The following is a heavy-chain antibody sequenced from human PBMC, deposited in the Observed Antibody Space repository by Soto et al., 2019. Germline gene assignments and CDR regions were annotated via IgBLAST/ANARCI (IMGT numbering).Heavy chain of an antibody. CDR1: GDSVSTNSAT. Sequence: SQTLSLTCAISGDSVSTNSATWDWIRQSPSRGLEWLGRTYYRSKWFNDYAVSVKGRISINPDTSNNQFPLQLNSVTPEDTAVYFCARGRGSGWNYYGMDVWGQGTTVTVSS. D-gene: IGHD6-19*01. CDR2: TYYRSKWFN. V-gene: IGHV6-1*01. CDR3: ARGRGSGWNYYGMDV. J-gene: IGHJ6*02.